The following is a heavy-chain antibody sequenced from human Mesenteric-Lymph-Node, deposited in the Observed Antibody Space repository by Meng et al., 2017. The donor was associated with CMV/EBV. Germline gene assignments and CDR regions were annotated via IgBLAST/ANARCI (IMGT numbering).Heavy chain of an antibody. V-gene: IGHV2-5*01. CDR1: A. CDR3: AHRQGYDILTGYIMTEDFDAFDF. CDR2: IYWNDDD. D-gene: IGHD3-9*01. J-gene: IGHJ3*01. Sequence: AVGWVRQPPGKALEWLALIYWNDDDRYSPSLRSRLTITKDTSKNQVVLTMTNMDPVDTATYYCAHRQGYDILTGYIMTEDFDAFDFWGQGTMVTVSS.